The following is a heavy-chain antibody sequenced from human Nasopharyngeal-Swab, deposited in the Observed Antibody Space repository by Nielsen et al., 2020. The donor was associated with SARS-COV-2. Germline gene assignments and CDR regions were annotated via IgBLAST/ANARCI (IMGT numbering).Heavy chain of an antibody. CDR2: IAHDASNE. V-gene: IGHV3-30*03. Sequence: GGPLRSSFAASGFTFSSFGMHWVRQAPGKGLEWVAFIAHDASNEYYGDSVKGRFSISRDSSKNTLYLQMDSLRGEDTAVYYCARDAPAHYGAFYWGRGTLVTVSS. D-gene: IGHD4-17*01. CDR3: ARDAPAHYGAFY. CDR1: GFTFSSFG. J-gene: IGHJ4*02.